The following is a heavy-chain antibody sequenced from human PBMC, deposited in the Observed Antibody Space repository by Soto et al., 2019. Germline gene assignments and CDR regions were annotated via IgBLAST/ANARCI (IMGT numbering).Heavy chain of an antibody. Sequence: QVQLVQSGAEVKKPGSSVKVSCKASGGTFSSYAISWVRQAPGQGLEWMGGIIPIFGTADYAQKFQARVTFTADESTSAAYMELSSRRSDDTAVYYCANPPEGGTAYYYYGMDVWGQGTTVTVSS. CDR1: GGTFSSYA. CDR2: IIPIFGTA. CDR3: ANPPEGGTAYYYYGMDV. V-gene: IGHV1-69*12. D-gene: IGHD3-16*01. J-gene: IGHJ6*02.